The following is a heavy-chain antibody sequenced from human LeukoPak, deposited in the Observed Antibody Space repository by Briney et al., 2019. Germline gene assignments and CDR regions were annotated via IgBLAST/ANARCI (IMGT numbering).Heavy chain of an antibody. J-gene: IGHJ5*02. CDR3: AKLIVIVPAAPFDL. D-gene: IGHD2-2*01. V-gene: IGHV3-23*01. Sequence: GGSLRLSCTASEFSLTNYAMAWVRQAPGKGLEWVSVISGVGGSTHYADSVEGRFTISRDNSKNTVFLQMNSLRDDDTAVYYCAKLIVIVPAAPFDLWGRGTLVTVSS. CDR1: EFSLTNYA. CDR2: ISGVGGST.